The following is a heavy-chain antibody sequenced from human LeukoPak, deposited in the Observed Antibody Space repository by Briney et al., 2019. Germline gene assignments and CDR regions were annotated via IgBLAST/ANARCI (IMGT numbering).Heavy chain of an antibody. CDR1: GFTFSNYW. V-gene: IGHV3-7*01. D-gene: IGHD1-26*01. CDR3: TTSGGSGSSDAFDF. CDR2: INPDGSAT. J-gene: IGHJ3*01. Sequence: GGSLRLSCAASGFTFSNYWMRWVRQAPGRGLEWAANINPDGSATFYVDSVRGRFTISRDNANNSLYLQMNNLRAEDTAVYYCTTSGGSGSSDAFDFWGQGTLVTVSS.